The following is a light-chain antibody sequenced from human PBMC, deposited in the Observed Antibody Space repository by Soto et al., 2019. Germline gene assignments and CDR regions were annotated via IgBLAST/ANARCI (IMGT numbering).Light chain of an antibody. V-gene: IGKV3-20*01. CDR2: GAS. CDR1: QSVSNNY. J-gene: IGKJ1*01. Sequence: EIVLKQSPGPLSLSPGERATVSCRASQSVSNNYLAWYQQKPGQAPRLLIYGASNRATGIPDRFSGSGSGTDFTLTISRLEPEDFAVYYCQQYGSSGTFGQGTKVDIK. CDR3: QQYGSSGT.